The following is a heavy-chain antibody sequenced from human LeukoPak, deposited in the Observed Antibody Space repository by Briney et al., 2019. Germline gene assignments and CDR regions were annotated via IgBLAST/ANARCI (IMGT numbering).Heavy chain of an antibody. CDR3: ARGVWDSSGWYETGPYFDY. Sequence: GGSLRLSCAASGFTFSSYGMHWVRQAPGKGLEWVAFIRYDGSNKYYADSVKGRFTISRDNSKNTLYLQMNSLRAEDTAVYYCARGVWDSSGWYETGPYFDYWGQGTLVTVSS. V-gene: IGHV3-30*02. CDR2: IRYDGSNK. CDR1: GFTFSSYG. D-gene: IGHD6-19*01. J-gene: IGHJ4*02.